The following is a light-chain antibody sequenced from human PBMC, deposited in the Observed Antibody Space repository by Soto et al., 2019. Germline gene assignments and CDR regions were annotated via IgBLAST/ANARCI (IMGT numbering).Light chain of an antibody. V-gene: IGKV3D-15*01. CDR3: QQYNSWPLA. CDR2: DIF. CDR1: QSVGSD. Sequence: EIVMTQSPATLSVSPGERATLSCRASQSVGSDLAWYQQKPGQAPRLVIYDIFTRDTGVPTRISGSGSETEFTLTISSLKSEDFAVYYFQQYNSWPLAFGGGTKVEIK. J-gene: IGKJ4*01.